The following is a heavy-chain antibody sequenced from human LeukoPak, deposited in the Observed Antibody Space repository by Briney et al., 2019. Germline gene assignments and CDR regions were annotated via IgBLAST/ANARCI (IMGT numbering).Heavy chain of an antibody. J-gene: IGHJ4*02. Sequence: SETLSLTCAVYGGSFSGYYWSWIRQPAGKGLEWIGRIYTSGSTNYNPSLKSRVTMSVDTSKNQFSLKLSSVTAADTAMYYCARYPSDGSGTYYFDYWGQGTLVTVSS. V-gene: IGHV4-59*10. CDR3: ARYPSDGSGTYYFDY. CDR2: IYTSGST. CDR1: GGSFSGYY. D-gene: IGHD3-10*01.